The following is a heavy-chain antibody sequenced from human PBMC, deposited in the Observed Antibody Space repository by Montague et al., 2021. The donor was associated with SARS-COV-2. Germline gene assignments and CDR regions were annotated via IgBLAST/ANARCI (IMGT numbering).Heavy chain of an antibody. CDR3: ARQLPSYCATNKCYPYYLDG. V-gene: IGHV4-39*01. J-gene: IGHJ4*02. Sequence: SETLSLTCTVSGGSISSPDYYWGWIRQSPGKGLEWIGSISYTGRTYYNPSLRSRVSISMDTSKNHFSLSLSSVTVADTAVYFCARQLPSYCATNKCYPYYLDGRGQGTLVTVSS. CDR1: GGSISSPDYY. D-gene: IGHD2-8*01. CDR2: ISYTGRT.